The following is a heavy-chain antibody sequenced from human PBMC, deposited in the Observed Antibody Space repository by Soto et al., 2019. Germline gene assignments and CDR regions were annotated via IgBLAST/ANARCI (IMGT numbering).Heavy chain of an antibody. CDR1: GFTFSNAW. Sequence: EVQLVESGGGLVQPAGSLRLSCAASGFTFSNAWMNWVRQAPGKRLEWVGHIKSKTDGGSTDYGAPVKDRFTISRDASKNTLYLRMNRLKTEDTAVYYCTIRWGPLVVWQLMGLFYYSGMDVWGQGTTVTVSS. CDR2: IKSKTDGGST. J-gene: IGHJ6*01. D-gene: IGHD6-6*01. CDR3: TIRWGPLVVWQLMGLFYYSGMDV. V-gene: IGHV3-15*07.